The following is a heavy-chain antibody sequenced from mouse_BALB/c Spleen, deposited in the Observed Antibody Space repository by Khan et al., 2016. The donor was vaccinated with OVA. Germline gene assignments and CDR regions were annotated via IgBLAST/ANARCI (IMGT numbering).Heavy chain of an antibody. D-gene: IGHD1-1*01. V-gene: IGHV5-9-3*01. CDR3: ARELFTTVVATPFAY. Sequence: EVKLEESGGGLVKPGGSLKLSCAASGFTFSNYAMSWVRQTPEKRLKWVATISSGGSYTYFPDSVQGRFTISRDNAKNTLSLQMSSLRSEDTAIYYCARELFTTVVATPFAYWGQGTLVTVSA. J-gene: IGHJ3*01. CDR1: GFTFSNYA. CDR2: ISSGGSYT.